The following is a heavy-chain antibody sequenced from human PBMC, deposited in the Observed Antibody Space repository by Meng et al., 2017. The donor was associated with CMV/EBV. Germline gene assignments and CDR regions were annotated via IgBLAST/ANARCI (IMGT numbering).Heavy chain of an antibody. CDR3: VHRLHGSGSYYPYYFDY. CDR1: GFSLSSSGVG. Sequence: QIPFHESRPTLVTPPPTLTLTCTFSGFSLSSSGVGVGWFRQPPGKALEWLALIYWDDYKRYSPYLKSRLTSTTDTSKNQVVLTMTNMDPVDTATYYCVHRLHGSGSYYPYYFDYWGQGTLVTVSS. D-gene: IGHD3-10*01. CDR2: IYWDDYK. V-gene: IGHV2-5*02. J-gene: IGHJ4*02.